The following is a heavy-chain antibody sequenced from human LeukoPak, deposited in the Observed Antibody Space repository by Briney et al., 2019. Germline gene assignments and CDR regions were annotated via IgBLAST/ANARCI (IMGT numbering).Heavy chain of an antibody. D-gene: IGHD2-15*01. CDR1: GFTFSRHL. V-gene: IGHV3-7*01. Sequence: PGGSLRLSCAASGFTFSRHLMNWVRQVPGKGLEWVANIKRDGSEKCYLDSVKGRVPISRDNAKNSLYLQMNSLRAEDTAVYYCARAGSGDYWGQGTLVTVSS. CDR2: IKRDGSEK. J-gene: IGHJ4*02. CDR3: ARAGSGDY.